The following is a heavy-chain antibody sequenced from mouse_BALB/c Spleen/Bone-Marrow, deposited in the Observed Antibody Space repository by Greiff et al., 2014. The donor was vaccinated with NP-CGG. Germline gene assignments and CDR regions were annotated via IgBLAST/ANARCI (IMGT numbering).Heavy chain of an antibody. CDR3: AEKDYGSSSFDY. V-gene: IGHV1-39*01. CDR2: IDPYYGGT. CDR1: GYSFTDSN. Sequence: LVESGPELEKPGASVKISCKASGYSFTDSNMNWVKQSNGKNLEWIGNIDPYYGGTSYSQKFKGKATLTVDKSSSTAYMQLRSLTSEDSAVYYCAEKDYGSSSFDYWGQGTTLTVSS. D-gene: IGHD1-1*01. J-gene: IGHJ2*01.